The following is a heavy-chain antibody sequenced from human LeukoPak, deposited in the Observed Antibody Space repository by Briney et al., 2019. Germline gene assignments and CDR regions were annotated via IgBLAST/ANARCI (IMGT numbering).Heavy chain of an antibody. CDR1: GYSLTSYW. D-gene: IGHD6-19*01. Sequence: GESLKISXKGSGYSLTSYWIGWVRQMPGKDLEWMGIIYPGDSDTRYSPSFQGQVTISADKSISTAYLRWSSLKASDTAMYYCARLVAVAGNDAFDIWGQGTMVTVSS. J-gene: IGHJ3*02. CDR2: IYPGDSDT. CDR3: ARLVAVAGNDAFDI. V-gene: IGHV5-51*01.